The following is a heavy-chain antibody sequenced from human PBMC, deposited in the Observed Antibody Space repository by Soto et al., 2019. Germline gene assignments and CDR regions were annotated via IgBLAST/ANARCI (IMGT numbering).Heavy chain of an antibody. CDR3: ARHPPYSSGWLYYYYGMDV. CDR1: GFTFSSYW. D-gene: IGHD6-19*01. J-gene: IGHJ6*02. Sequence: GGSLRLSCAASGFTFSSYWMSWVRQAPGKGLEWVANIKQDGSETYYVDSVKGRFTISRDNAKNSLYLQMNSLRAEDTAVYYCARHPPYSSGWLYYYYGMDVWGQGTTVTVSS. CDR2: IKQDGSET. V-gene: IGHV3-7*01.